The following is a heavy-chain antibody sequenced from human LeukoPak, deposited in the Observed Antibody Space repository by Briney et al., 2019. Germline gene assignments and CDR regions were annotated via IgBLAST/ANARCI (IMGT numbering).Heavy chain of an antibody. CDR1: GYTFIGNG. J-gene: IGHJ4*02. V-gene: IGHV1-18*01. D-gene: IGHD1-26*01. CDR2: ISAHNGNT. CDR3: ARENSGYFDY. Sequence: ASVKVSCKASGYTFIGNGISWVRQAPGQGLEWMGWISAHNGNTNYAQKFQGRVTMTTDTSTSTAYMELRSLRSDDTAVYYCARENSGYFDYWGQGILVTVSS.